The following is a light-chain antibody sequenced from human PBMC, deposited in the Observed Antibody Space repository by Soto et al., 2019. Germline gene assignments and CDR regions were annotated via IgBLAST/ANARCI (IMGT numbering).Light chain of an antibody. CDR1: SSDVGGYKY. Sequence: QSALTQPASVSGSPGQSITISCTGTSSDVGGYKYVSWYQQHPGKAPKLMIYDVSNRPSGVSNRFSGSKSGNTASLTISGLQSEDEGDYYCTSYTSRTSVVFGGGTKVTVL. CDR2: DVS. J-gene: IGLJ2*01. CDR3: TSYTSRTSVV. V-gene: IGLV2-14*03.